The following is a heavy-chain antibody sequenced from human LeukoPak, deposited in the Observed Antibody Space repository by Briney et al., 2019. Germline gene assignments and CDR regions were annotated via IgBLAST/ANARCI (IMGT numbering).Heavy chain of an antibody. D-gene: IGHD2-2*02. CDR1: GFTFSSYG. V-gene: IGHV3-30*02. Sequence: GGSLRLSCAASGFTFSSYGMHWVRQAPGKGLEWVAFIRYDGSNKYYADSVKGRFTISRDNSKNTLYLQMNSLRAEDTAVYYCARELGACSSTSCYRVNYYYYYMDVWGKGTTVTVSS. CDR3: ARELGACSSTSCYRVNYYYYYMDV. J-gene: IGHJ6*03. CDR2: IRYDGSNK.